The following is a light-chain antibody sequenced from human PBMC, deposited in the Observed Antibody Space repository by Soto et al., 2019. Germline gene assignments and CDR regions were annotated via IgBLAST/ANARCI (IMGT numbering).Light chain of an antibody. V-gene: IGLV2-14*01. J-gene: IGLJ2*01. Sequence: QSALTQPASVSGSPEQSITISCTGTSSDVGGYNYVSWYQQHPGKAPKLMIYDVNNRPSGVSNRFSGSKSGNTASLTISGLHAEDEADYYCSSYTGSSTYVVFGGGTKLTVL. CDR2: DVN. CDR1: SSDVGGYNY. CDR3: SSYTGSSTYVV.